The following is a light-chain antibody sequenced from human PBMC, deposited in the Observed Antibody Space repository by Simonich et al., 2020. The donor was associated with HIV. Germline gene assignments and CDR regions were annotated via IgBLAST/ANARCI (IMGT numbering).Light chain of an antibody. CDR1: QGISSW. Sequence: DIQMTQSPSSVSASVGDRVTITCRASQGISSWLAWYQQKPGKAPKLLIYKASSLESGDPSRFSGSGSGTEFTLTISSLQPDDFATYYCQQYNRYWTFGQGTKVEIK. CDR3: QQYNRYWT. J-gene: IGKJ1*01. V-gene: IGKV1-5*03. CDR2: KAS.